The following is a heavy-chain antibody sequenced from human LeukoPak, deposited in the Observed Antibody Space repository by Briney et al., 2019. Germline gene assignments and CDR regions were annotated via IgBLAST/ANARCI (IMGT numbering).Heavy chain of an antibody. CDR3: ARGRIAVAGTKNYFDY. D-gene: IGHD6-19*01. V-gene: IGHV4-59*01. CDR1: GGSISSYY. Sequence: SETLSLTCTVSGGSISSYYWSWIRQPPGKGLEWIGDIYYSGSTNYNPSLKSRVTISVDASKNQFSLKLSSVTAADTAVYYCARGRIAVAGTKNYFDYWGQGALVTVSS. CDR2: IYYSGST. J-gene: IGHJ4*02.